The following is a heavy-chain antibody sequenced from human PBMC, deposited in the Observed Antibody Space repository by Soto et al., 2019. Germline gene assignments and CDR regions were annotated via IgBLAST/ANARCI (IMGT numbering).Heavy chain of an antibody. CDR2: MNPNSGNT. D-gene: IGHD5-18*01. J-gene: IGHJ5*02. CDR1: GYSFTSYD. CDR3: ARRSRIQLWTKNWFDP. V-gene: IGHV1-8*01. Sequence: QVQLVQSGAEVKKPGASVKVSCKASGYSFTSYDINWVRQATGQGLEWMGWMNPNSGNTGYAQKFQGRVTMTRNTSISTAYMELSSLRSEDTAVYYCARRSRIQLWTKNWFDPWGQETLVTVSS.